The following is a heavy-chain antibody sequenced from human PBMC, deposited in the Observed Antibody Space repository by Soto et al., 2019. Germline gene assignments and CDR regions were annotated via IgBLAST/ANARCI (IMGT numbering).Heavy chain of an antibody. V-gene: IGHV3-9*01. CDR2: ISWNHVTT. J-gene: IGHJ4*02. Sequence: GGSLRLSCAASGFRFDDYAMHWVRQAPGKGLEWLSGISWNHVTTGYADSVKGRFTISRDNAKNSLLLQMNSLRAEDTAVYYCAKDIADHGTTVTHFDNWGQGTQVTVSS. CDR1: GFRFDDYA. D-gene: IGHD4-17*01. CDR3: AKDIADHGTTVTHFDN.